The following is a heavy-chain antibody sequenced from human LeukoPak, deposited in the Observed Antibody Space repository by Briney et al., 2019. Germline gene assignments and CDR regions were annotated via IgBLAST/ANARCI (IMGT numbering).Heavy chain of an antibody. CDR3: ARDRFYSGSPLSDY. V-gene: IGHV3-7*01. J-gene: IGHJ4*02. Sequence: GGSLRLSCAASGFTFSSYWMSWVRQAPGKGLEWVANIKQDGSEKYYVDSVKGRFTISRDNAKNSLYLQMNSLRAEDTAVYYCARDRFYSGSPLSDYWGQGTLVTVSS. CDR2: IKQDGSEK. CDR1: GFTFSSYW. D-gene: IGHD1-26*01.